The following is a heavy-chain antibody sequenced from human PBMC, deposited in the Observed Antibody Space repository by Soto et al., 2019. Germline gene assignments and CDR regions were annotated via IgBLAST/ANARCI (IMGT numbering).Heavy chain of an antibody. CDR3: ARRLSQAGYCSSTSCYDGAYYMDV. D-gene: IGHD2-2*01. Sequence: SETLSLTCTVSGGSISSYYWSWIRQPPGKGLEWIGHIYYSGSTNYNPSLKSRVTISVDTSKNQFSLKLSSVTAADTAVYYCARRLSQAGYCSSTSCYDGAYYMDVWGKGTTVTVSS. CDR2: IYYSGST. J-gene: IGHJ6*03. CDR1: GGSISSYY. V-gene: IGHV4-59*01.